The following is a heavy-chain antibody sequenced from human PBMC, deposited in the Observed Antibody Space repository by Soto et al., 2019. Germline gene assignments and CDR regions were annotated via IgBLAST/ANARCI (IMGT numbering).Heavy chain of an antibody. D-gene: IGHD4-4*01. CDR1: GFTFSDSW. J-gene: IGHJ5*02. Sequence: VHLVESGGGLVQPGGSLRLSCTASGFTFSDSWMTGVRQAPGKGLEWVARIKPDESEKKYADSVKGRFSISRDNAKNSMYLQMDSLRGEDTAVYYCVRGGSNYASWGQGTLVTVSS. CDR3: VRGGSNYAS. V-gene: IGHV3-7*01. CDR2: IKPDESEK.